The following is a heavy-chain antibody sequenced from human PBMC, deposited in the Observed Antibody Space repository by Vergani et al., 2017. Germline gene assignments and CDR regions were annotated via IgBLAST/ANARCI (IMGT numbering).Heavy chain of an antibody. V-gene: IGHV3-66*02. CDR1: GFTVSSNY. CDR2: IYSGGST. Sequence: EVQLVESGGGLVQPGGSLRLSCAASGFTVSSNYMSWVRQAPGKGLEWVSVIYSGGSTYYADSVKGRFTISRDNSKNTLYLKMNSLRAEDTAVYYCARVGGRDKILYYFDSWGQGTLVTVSS. D-gene: IGHD1-26*01. CDR3: ARVGGRDKILYYFDS. J-gene: IGHJ4*02.